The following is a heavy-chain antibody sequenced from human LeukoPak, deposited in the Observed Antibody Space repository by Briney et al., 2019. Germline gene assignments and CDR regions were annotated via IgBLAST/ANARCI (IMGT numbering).Heavy chain of an antibody. J-gene: IGHJ6*03. CDR2: ISSSGSTI. Sequence: GGSLRLSCAASGFTFSDYYMSWIRQAPGKGLEWVSYISSSGSTIYYADSVKGRFTIYRDNAKNSLYLQMNSLRAEDTAVYYCARALVEEWLLYRYFSNYYMDVWGKGTTVTVSS. CDR3: ARALVEEWLLYRYFSNYYMDV. V-gene: IGHV3-11*01. CDR1: GFTFSDYY. D-gene: IGHD3-3*01.